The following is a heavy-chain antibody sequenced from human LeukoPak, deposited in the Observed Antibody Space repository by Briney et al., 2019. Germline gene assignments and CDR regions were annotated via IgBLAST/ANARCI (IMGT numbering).Heavy chain of an antibody. D-gene: IGHD3-16*02. CDR3: ARDQRYVWGSYRSLDY. V-gene: IGHV1-46*01. CDR1: GYTFTSYY. J-gene: IGHJ4*02. Sequence: ASVKVSCKASGYTFTSYYMHWVRQAPGQGLEWMGIINPSGGSTSYAQKFQGRVTMTRDTSTSTVYMELSSLRSEDTAVYYCARDQRYVWGSYRSLDYWGQGTLVTVSS. CDR2: INPSGGST.